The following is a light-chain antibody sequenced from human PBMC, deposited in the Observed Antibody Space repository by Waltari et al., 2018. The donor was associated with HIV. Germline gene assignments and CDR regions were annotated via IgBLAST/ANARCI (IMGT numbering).Light chain of an antibody. CDR1: QSVLFSSNNKNY. CDR2: WAS. V-gene: IGKV4-1*01. Sequence: DIVMTQSPDSLAVSLGERATINCKSSQSVLFSSNNKNYLAWYQQKPGQPPKLLLYWASTRESAVPDRFSGSGSRADFTLTISSLQAEDVAVYYCQQYYSTPLTFGGGTKVEIK. J-gene: IGKJ4*01. CDR3: QQYYSTPLT.